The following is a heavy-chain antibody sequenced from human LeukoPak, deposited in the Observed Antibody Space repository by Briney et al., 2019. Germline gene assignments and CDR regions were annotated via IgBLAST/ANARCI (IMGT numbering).Heavy chain of an antibody. CDR2: ISAYNGNT. CDR3: ARDSAYLLLLEGYY. V-gene: IGHV1-18*01. Sequence: ASVKVSCKASGYTFTSYGISWVRQAPGQGLEWMGWISAYNGNTNYAQKLQGRVTMTTDTSTSTAYMELRSLRSDDTAVYYCARDSAYLLLLEGYYWGQGTLVTVSS. D-gene: IGHD2-2*01. J-gene: IGHJ4*02. CDR1: GYTFTSYG.